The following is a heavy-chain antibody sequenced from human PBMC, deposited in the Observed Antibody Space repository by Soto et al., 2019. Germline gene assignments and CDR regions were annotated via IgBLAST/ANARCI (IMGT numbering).Heavy chain of an antibody. Sequence: QVQLQESGPGLVKPSGTLSLTCAVSGGSISSSNWWSWVRQPPGKGLEWIGEIYHSGSTNYNPSLKSRVTISVDKSKYQFSLKMSSVTSADTAVYYCAMDGTAPQYYYDSSGYLGWGQGTLVTVSS. D-gene: IGHD3-22*01. CDR2: IYHSGST. CDR3: AMDGTAPQYYYDSSGYLG. CDR1: GGSISSSNW. V-gene: IGHV4-4*02. J-gene: IGHJ4*02.